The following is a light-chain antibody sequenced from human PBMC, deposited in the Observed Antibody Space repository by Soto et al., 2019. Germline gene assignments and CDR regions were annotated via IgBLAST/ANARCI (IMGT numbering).Light chain of an antibody. CDR1: QSVSSSY. CDR3: QQYGRSPSWT. Sequence: EIVLTQSPGTLSLSPGERATLSCRAGQSVSSSYLAWYQQRPGQAPRLLIYGASNRATGIPDRFSGSGSGTDFTLTISRLEPEDFAVYYCQQYGRSPSWTFGQGTKVEIK. CDR2: GAS. J-gene: IGKJ1*01. V-gene: IGKV3-20*01.